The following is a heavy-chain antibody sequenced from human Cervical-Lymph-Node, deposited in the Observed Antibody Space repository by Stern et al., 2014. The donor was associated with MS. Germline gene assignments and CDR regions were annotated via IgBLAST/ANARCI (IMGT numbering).Heavy chain of an antibody. CDR3: ASAYRAS. CDR2: INGDGTVS. V-gene: IGHV3-74*02. Sequence: VQLVESGGGIVQPGGSLMISCVASGFNFRTYWMHLVRQGPGKGLELVSRINGDGTVSTYADSVRGRFTISRNNANNTMSLQLNNLRVEDTAIYYCASAYRASWGQGTLVTVST. CDR1: GFNFRTYW. J-gene: IGHJ4*02. D-gene: IGHD1-1*01.